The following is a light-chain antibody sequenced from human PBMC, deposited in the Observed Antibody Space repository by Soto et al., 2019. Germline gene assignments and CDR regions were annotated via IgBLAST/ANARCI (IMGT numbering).Light chain of an antibody. V-gene: IGKV3-11*01. Sequence: EIVLTQSPATLSLSPGERATLSCRASQSVSSDLAWYQQKPGQAPRLLIYDASKRATGIPARFSGSGSGTDFTLPISSLEREDFAVYFCQQRSNWPRTFGQGTKVEIK. J-gene: IGKJ1*01. CDR3: QQRSNWPRT. CDR2: DAS. CDR1: QSVSSD.